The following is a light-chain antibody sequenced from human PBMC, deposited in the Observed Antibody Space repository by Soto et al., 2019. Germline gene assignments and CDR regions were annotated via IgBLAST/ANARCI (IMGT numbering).Light chain of an antibody. CDR1: SSDVGGYNY. CDR2: DVS. J-gene: IGLJ2*01. CDR3: SSYTSSSTRV. Sequence: QSALTQPASVSGSPGQSITISCTGTSSDVGGYNYVSWYQQNPGTAPKLMIFDVSNRPSGVSNRFSGSKSGNTASLTIAGLQAEDAADYYCSSYTSSSTRVFGGGTKLTVL. V-gene: IGLV2-14*01.